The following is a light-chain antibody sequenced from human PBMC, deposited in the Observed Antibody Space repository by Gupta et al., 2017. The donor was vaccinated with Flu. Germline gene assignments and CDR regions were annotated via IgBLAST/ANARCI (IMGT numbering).Light chain of an antibody. V-gene: IGLV1-40*01. CDR1: DSPIGAGDD. J-gene: IGLJ3*02. Sequence: VIISCTRSDSPIGAGDDVLCYQHLPGSAPRLLIFGKNTRPSGVPERFSGSKSDTSASLAITGLRPEDEADYYCQSFDSILIGALFGGGTKLTVL. CDR2: GKN. CDR3: QSFDSILIGAL.